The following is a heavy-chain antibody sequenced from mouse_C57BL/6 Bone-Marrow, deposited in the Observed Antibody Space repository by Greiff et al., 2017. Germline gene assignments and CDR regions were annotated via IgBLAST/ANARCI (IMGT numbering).Heavy chain of an antibody. CDR2: NSNKANNNVT. D-gene: IGHD1-1*01. CDR3: TRDYGGSIYVDWYFDV. Sequence: EVKVEESGGGLVQPGGSMKLSCAASGFTFSDAWMDWVRQSPETGLEWVADNSNKANNNVTYHAESVKGRFTIFRDDYTSSVYLQLNSLRAEDTGIYYWTRDYGGSIYVDWYFDVGGTGTTVTVSS. V-gene: IGHV6-6*01. J-gene: IGHJ1*03. CDR1: GFTFSDAW.